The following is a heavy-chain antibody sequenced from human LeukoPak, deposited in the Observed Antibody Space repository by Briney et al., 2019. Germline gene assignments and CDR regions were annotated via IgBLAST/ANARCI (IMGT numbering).Heavy chain of an antibody. J-gene: IGHJ4*02. Sequence: SETLSLTCTVSGGSISSSSYYWGWIRQPPGRGLEWIGSIYYSGSTYYNPSLKSRVTISVDTSKNQFSLKLSSVTAADTAVYYCARVGHIVVETAIYWGQGTLVTVSS. CDR1: GGSISSSSYY. CDR2: IYYSGST. CDR3: ARVGHIVVETAIY. D-gene: IGHD2-21*02. V-gene: IGHV4-39*07.